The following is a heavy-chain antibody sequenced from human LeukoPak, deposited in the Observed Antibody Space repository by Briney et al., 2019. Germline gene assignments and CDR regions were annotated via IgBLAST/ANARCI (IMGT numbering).Heavy chain of an antibody. Sequence: GASVKVSCKASGYTFTSYYMHWVRQAPGQGLEWMGIINPSGGSTSYAQKFQGRVTMTRDTFTSTVYMELSSLRSEDTAVYYCARVTCSSTSCYTFDYWGQGTLVTVSS. CDR1: GYTFTSYY. J-gene: IGHJ4*02. D-gene: IGHD2-2*02. CDR2: INPSGGST. V-gene: IGHV1-46*01. CDR3: ARVTCSSTSCYTFDY.